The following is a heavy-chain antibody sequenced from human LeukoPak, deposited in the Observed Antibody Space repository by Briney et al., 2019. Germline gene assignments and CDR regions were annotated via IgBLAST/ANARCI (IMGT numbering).Heavy chain of an antibody. V-gene: IGHV3-53*01. J-gene: IGHJ4*02. Sequence: GGSLRLSCAASGFTVSSNYMSWVRQAPGKGLEWVSVIYSGGSTYYADSVKGRFTISRDNSKNTLYLQMNSLRAEDTAVYYCAKVLRSVVISNDYWGQGTLVTVSS. CDR1: GFTVSSNY. CDR2: IYSGGST. D-gene: IGHD4-23*01. CDR3: AKVLRSVVISNDY.